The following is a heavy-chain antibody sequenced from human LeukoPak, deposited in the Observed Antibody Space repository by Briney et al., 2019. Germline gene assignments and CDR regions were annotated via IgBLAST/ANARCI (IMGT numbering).Heavy chain of an antibody. J-gene: IGHJ5*02. CDR2: IYPYDSEI. Sequence: GESLKISCKGSGYIFTSYSIAWVRQMPGKGLEWMGVIYPYDSEIRYSPSFQGQVTISADKSISTAYLQWSSLKASDTAMYYCARLEFGGLFTWGQGTLVTVSS. V-gene: IGHV5-51*01. CDR1: GYIFTSYS. D-gene: IGHD3-10*01. CDR3: ARLEFGGLFT.